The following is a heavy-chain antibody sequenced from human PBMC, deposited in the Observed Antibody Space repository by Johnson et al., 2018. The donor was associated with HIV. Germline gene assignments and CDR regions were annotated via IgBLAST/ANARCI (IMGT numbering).Heavy chain of an antibody. J-gene: IGHJ3*02. CDR2: IYSGGST. Sequence: VQLVESGGGLVQPGGSLRLSCAASGFTVSSNYMSWVRQAPGKGLEWVSVIYSGGSTYYADSVKGLFTISRDNSKNTLYLQMNSLRAEDTAVYYCARDQIAAAGAFDIWGQGTMVTVSS. CDR1: GFTVSSNY. D-gene: IGHD6-13*01. CDR3: ARDQIAAAGAFDI. V-gene: IGHV3-66*02.